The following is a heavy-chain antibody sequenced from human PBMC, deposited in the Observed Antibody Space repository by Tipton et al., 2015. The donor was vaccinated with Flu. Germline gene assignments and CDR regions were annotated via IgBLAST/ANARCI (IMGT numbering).Heavy chain of an antibody. CDR1: GFTVSSNY. Sequence: LSLTCAASGFTVSSNYMSWVRQAPGKGLEWVSVIYSDGNTYYVDSVKGRFTVSRVNSKNILSLQMNSLRAEDTAVYYCVRGQGANPWGQGTLVTVSS. CDR3: VRGQGANP. V-gene: IGHV3-53*01. J-gene: IGHJ5*02. CDR2: IYSDGNT.